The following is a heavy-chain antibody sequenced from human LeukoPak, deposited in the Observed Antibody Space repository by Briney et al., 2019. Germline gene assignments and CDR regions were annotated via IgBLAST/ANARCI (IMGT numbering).Heavy chain of an antibody. D-gene: IGHD3-22*01. CDR3: ARVSGSSGYYYGDAFDI. CDR2: IYPGDSDT. Sequence: SGESLKISCKGSGYSFTSYWIGWVRQMPGKGLEWMGIIYPGDSDTRYSPSFQGQVTISADKSISTAYLQWSSLKASDTAMYYCARVSGSSGYYYGDAFDIWGQGTMVTVSS. CDR1: GYSFTSYW. V-gene: IGHV5-51*01. J-gene: IGHJ3*02.